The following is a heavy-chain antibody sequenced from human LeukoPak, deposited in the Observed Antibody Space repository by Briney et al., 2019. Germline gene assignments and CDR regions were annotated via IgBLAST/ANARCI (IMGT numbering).Heavy chain of an antibody. D-gene: IGHD2/OR15-2a*01. Sequence: PGGSLRLSCAASGFMFSSNWMSWVRLAPGKGLEWVANIKEDGTETYYVDSVRGRFTISRDNAKNSLYLQMNSLRAEDTAVYYCAREVVIVPDYFYYGLDVWGQGTTVTVSS. J-gene: IGHJ6*02. V-gene: IGHV3-7*03. CDR1: GFMFSSNW. CDR3: AREVVIVPDYFYYGLDV. CDR2: IKEDGTET.